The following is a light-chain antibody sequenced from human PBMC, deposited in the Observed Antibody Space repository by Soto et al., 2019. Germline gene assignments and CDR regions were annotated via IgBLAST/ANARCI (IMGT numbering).Light chain of an antibody. J-gene: IGLJ2*01. CDR3: CSYAGSYTVV. V-gene: IGLV2-11*01. Sequence: QSALTQPRSVSGSPGQSVTISCTGTSSDVGGFNYGSWYQQRPGRAPKLMIYDVNKRPSGVPDRFSGSKSGNTASLTISGLQAEDEADYYCCSYAGSYTVVFGGGTKLTVL. CDR1: SSDVGGFNY. CDR2: DVN.